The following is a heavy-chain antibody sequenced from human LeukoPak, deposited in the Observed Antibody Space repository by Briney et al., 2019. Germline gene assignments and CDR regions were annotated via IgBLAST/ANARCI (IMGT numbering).Heavy chain of an antibody. D-gene: IGHD3-16*02. J-gene: IGHJ4*02. CDR3: AKDHYYDYVWGSYRQFFDY. V-gene: IGHV3-23*01. Sequence: PGGSLRLSCAASGFIFSSYAMSWVRQAPGKGLEWVSAISGSGGSTYYADSVKGRFTISRDNSKNTLYLQMNSLRAEDTAVYYCAKDHYYDYVWGSYRQFFDYWGQGTLVTVSS. CDR1: GFIFSSYA. CDR2: ISGSGGST.